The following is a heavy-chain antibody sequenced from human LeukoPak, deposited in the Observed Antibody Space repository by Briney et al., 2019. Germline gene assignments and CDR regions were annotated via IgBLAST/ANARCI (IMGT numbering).Heavy chain of an antibody. CDR3: ARRRERYSWNDLGGYFDP. J-gene: IGHJ5*02. D-gene: IGHD1-1*01. V-gene: IGHV4-39*01. Sequence: SETLSLTCTVSGGSISSSSYYWGWIRQPPGKGLEWIGNIYYSGHTYYNPSLKSRVTISVVTSKNQFSLTLTSVTATDTAVYYCARRRERYSWNDLGGYFDPWAREPWSPSP. CDR1: GGSISSSSYY. CDR2: IYYSGHT.